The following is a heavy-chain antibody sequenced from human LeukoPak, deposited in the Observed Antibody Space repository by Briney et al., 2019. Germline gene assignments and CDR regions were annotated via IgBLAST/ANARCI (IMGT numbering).Heavy chain of an antibody. Sequence: GGSLRLSCAASGFTVSSNYMSWVRQAPGKGLEWVSVIYSGGSTYYADSVKGRFTISRDNSKNTLYLQMNSLRAEDTAVYYCVRDNFDWNSSGYDYFDYWGQGTLVTVSS. CDR3: VRDNFDWNSSGYDYFDY. J-gene: IGHJ4*02. D-gene: IGHD1-7*01. CDR2: IYSGGST. V-gene: IGHV3-66*01. CDR1: GFTVSSNY.